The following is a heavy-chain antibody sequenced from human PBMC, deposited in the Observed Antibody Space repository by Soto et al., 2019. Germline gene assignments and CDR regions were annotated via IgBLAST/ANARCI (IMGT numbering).Heavy chain of an antibody. J-gene: IGHJ4*02. CDR3: ARERWPSAGGIDY. CDR1: GGTFSSYA. CDR2: IIPIFGTA. Sequence: GASVKVSCKASGGTFSSYAISWVRQAPGQGLEWMGGIIPIFGTANYAQKFQGRVTITADESTSTAYMELSSLRSEDTAVYYCARERWPSAGGIDYWGQGTLVTVSS. V-gene: IGHV1-69*13. D-gene: IGHD1-26*01.